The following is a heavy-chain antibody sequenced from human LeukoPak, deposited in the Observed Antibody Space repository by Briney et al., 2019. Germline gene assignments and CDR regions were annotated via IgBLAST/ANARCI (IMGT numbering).Heavy chain of an antibody. D-gene: IGHD4-23*01. CDR3: ARDQLGYGGNSGGY. CDR1: GGTFSSYA. Sequence: SVKVSCKASGGTFSSYAISWVRQAPGQGLEWMGRIIPILGIANYAQKFQGRVTITADESTSTAYMELSSLRSEDTAVYYCARDQLGYGGNSGGYWGQGTLVTVSS. V-gene: IGHV1-69*04. J-gene: IGHJ4*02. CDR2: IIPILGIA.